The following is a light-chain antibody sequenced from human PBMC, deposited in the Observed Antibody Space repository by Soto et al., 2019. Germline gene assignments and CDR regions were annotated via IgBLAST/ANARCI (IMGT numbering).Light chain of an antibody. CDR2: TTS. J-gene: IGKJ2*01. CDR1: QSIDRW. V-gene: IGKV1-5*03. Sequence: DIQMTQCPSTLSESVGDGVTITCLASQSIDRWLAWYQQMAGKAPHLLIYTTSSLEGGVPSRFSGSGSGTEFTLTISGLQPDDFATYYCQQYKAYPYTFAQGTKVDI. CDR3: QQYKAYPYT.